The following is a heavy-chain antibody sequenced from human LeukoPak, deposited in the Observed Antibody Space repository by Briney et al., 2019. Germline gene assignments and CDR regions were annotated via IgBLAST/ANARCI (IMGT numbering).Heavy chain of an antibody. D-gene: IGHD2-2*01. Sequence: PSETLSLTCTVSGGSISSYYWSWIRQPPGKGLEWIGYIYYSGSTNYNPSLKSRVTISVDTSKNQFSLKLSSVTAADTAVYYCARYQLLSGPYYYYHYGMDVWGQGTTVTVSS. V-gene: IGHV4-59*01. CDR3: ARYQLLSGPYYYYHYGMDV. J-gene: IGHJ6*02. CDR2: IYYSGST. CDR1: GGSISSYY.